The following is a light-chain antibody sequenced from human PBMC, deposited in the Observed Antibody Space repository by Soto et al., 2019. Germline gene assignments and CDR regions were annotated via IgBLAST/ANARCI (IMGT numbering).Light chain of an antibody. V-gene: IGLV2-8*01. CDR2: EVV. Sequence: QSSRTQPPSASGSPGQSFAISCTGTKSDIGVYDFVSWYQHHPGKAPRLIIYEVVQRPSGVPDRFSGSKSGNTASLTVSGLQAADEADYFCKSYAGSNTYVFGSGTKVTVL. CDR3: KSYAGSNTYV. CDR1: KSDIGVYDF. J-gene: IGLJ1*01.